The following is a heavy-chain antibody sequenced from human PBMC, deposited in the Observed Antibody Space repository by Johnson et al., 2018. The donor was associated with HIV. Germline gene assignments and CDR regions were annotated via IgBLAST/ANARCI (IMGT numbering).Heavy chain of an antibody. CDR3: AREGPGYSSGWYAFDL. CDR1: GLSVSSNY. CDR2: ITGSGGRT. V-gene: IGHV3-66*01. J-gene: IGHJ3*01. Sequence: VQLVESGGGLVQPGGSLRLSCAASGLSVSSNYMTWVRQGPGKGLEWVSGITGSGGRTYYADFVKGRFTISRDNAKNSMYLQMKSLRAEDTALYYCAREGPGYSSGWYAFDLWGQGTMVTVSS. D-gene: IGHD6-19*01.